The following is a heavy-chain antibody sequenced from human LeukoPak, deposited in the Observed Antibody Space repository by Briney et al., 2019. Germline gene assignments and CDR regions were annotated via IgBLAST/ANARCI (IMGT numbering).Heavy chain of an antibody. J-gene: IGHJ4*02. CDR2: IYHSWST. D-gene: IGHD1-26*01. Sequence: SETLSLTCTVSAYSISSGYYWGWIRQPPGKGLEWIGNIYHSWSTYYNPSLKSRATISVDTSKNQFSLKLSSVTAADTAVYYCARWASTPSYYFDYWGQGTLVIVSS. CDR3: ARWASTPSYYFDY. CDR1: AYSISSGYY. V-gene: IGHV4-38-2*02.